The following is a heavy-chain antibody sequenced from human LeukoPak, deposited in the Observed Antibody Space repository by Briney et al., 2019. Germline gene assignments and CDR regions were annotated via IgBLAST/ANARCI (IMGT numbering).Heavy chain of an antibody. CDR2: IRSRAYGGTT. CDR3: TRGGSSGWDGLRWFDG. Sequence: GGSLRLSCTASGFTFGEYDMSWVRQAPGKGLEWVGFIRSRAYGGTTEYAASVKGRFTIARDDSKSSGYLQMNRLKTEDTAVYYCTRGGSSGWDGLRWFDGWGQGTLVTAS. CDR1: GFTFGEYD. D-gene: IGHD6-19*01. J-gene: IGHJ5*02. V-gene: IGHV3-49*04.